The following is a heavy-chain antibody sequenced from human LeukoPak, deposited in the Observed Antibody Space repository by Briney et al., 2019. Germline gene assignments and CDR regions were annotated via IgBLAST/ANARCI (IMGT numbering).Heavy chain of an antibody. Sequence: ASVKVSCKASGYTCTGYYMHWVRQAPGQGLEWMGWINPNSGGTNYAQKFQGRVTMTRDTSISTAYMELSRLRSDDTAVYYCARGSVAGTNWFDPWGQGTLVTASS. V-gene: IGHV1-2*02. CDR3: ARGSVAGTNWFDP. D-gene: IGHD6-19*01. CDR1: GYTCTGYY. CDR2: INPNSGGT. J-gene: IGHJ5*02.